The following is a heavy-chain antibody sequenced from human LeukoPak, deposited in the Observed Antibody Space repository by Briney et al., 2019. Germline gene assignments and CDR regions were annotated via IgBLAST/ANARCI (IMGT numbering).Heavy chain of an antibody. CDR3: ARQQTYGIVRDTAFDI. CDR1: GFIFSSAW. D-gene: IGHD2-21*01. Sequence: PGGSLRLSCAASGFIFSSAWMTWVRQAPGKGLEWVAAISYDGSNKYYADSVKGRFTISRDNSKNTLYVQINSLRAEDTAVYYCARQQTYGIVRDTAFDIWGQGTKVTISS. J-gene: IGHJ3*02. CDR2: ISYDGSNK. V-gene: IGHV3-30-3*01.